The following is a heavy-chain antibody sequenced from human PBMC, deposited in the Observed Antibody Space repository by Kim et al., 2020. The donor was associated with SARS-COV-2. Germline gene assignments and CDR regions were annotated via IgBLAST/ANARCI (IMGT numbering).Heavy chain of an antibody. Sequence: NPSRKSRVTISVDTSKTQFSLKLSSVTAADTAVYYCARKGGESSGYYCDYWGQGTLVTVSS. D-gene: IGHD3-22*01. V-gene: IGHV4-4*09. J-gene: IGHJ4*02. CDR3: ARKGGESSGYYCDY.